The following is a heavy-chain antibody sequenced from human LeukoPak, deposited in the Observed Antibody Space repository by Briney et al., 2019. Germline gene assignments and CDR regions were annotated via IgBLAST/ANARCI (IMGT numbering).Heavy chain of an antibody. CDR3: AKTRPLDSSSWSHGDY. CDR1: GFTFSSHW. CDR2: ISGSGGST. J-gene: IGHJ4*02. Sequence: PGGSLRLSCAASGFTFSSHWMHWVRQAPGKGLEWVSAISGSGGSTYYADSVKGRFTISRDNSKNTLYLQMNSLRAEDTAVYYCAKTRPLDSSSWSHGDYWGQGTLVTVSS. D-gene: IGHD6-13*01. V-gene: IGHV3-23*01.